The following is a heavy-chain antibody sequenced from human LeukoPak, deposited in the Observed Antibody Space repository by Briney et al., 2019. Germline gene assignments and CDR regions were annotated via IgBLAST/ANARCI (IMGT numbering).Heavy chain of an antibody. V-gene: IGHV1-46*01. D-gene: IGHD1-14*01. CDR1: GYTFTCYY. Sequence: ASVKVSCKASGYTFTCYYMHWGRQAPGQGLEWMGIINPSGGSTSYAQKFQGRVTMTRDMSTSTVYMELSSLRSEDTAVYYCASSVPQSPPQDYYYMDVWGKGTTVTVSS. CDR2: INPSGGST. J-gene: IGHJ6*03. CDR3: ASSVPQSPPQDYYYMDV.